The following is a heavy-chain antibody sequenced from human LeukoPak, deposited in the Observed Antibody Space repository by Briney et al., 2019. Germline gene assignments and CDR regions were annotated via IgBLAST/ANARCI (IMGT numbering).Heavy chain of an antibody. CDR3: AKENYGDSTGGRFQH. Sequence: PGGSLRLSCIASGFTFSSSAMSWVRQAPGKGLEWVSVISGSGGSTYYADSVKGRFTISRVNSKNTLYLQMNSLRAEDTAVYYCAKENYGDSTGGRFQHWGQGTLVTVSS. CDR2: ISGSGGST. V-gene: IGHV3-23*01. CDR1: GFTFSSSA. J-gene: IGHJ1*01. D-gene: IGHD4-17*01.